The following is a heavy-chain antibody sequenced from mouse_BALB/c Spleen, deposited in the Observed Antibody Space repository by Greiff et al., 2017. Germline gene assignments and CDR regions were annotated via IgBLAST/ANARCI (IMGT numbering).Heavy chain of an antibody. CDR1: GFTFSNYW. D-gene: IGHD2-1*01. Sequence: EVQVVESGGGLVQPGGSMKLSCVASGFTFSNYWMNWVRQSPEKGLEWVAEIRLKSNNYATHYAESVKGRFTISRDDSKSSVYLQMNNLRAEDTGIYYCTSYGNYFAYWGQGTLVTVSA. CDR3: TSYGNYFAY. V-gene: IGHV6-6*02. J-gene: IGHJ3*01. CDR2: IRLKSNNYAT.